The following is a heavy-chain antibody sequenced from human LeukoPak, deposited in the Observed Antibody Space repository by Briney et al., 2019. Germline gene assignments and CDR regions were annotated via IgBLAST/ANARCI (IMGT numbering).Heavy chain of an antibody. CDR2: IYYSGST. J-gene: IGHJ6*02. CDR3: DRDYGDSRNTYYYYGMDV. D-gene: IGHD4-17*01. Sequence: SETLSLTCTVSGGSISSGDYYWSWIRQPPGKGLEWIGYIYYSGSTYYNPSLKSRVTISVDTSKNQFSLKLSSVTAADTAVYYCDRDYGDSRNTYYYYGMDVWGQGTTVTVSS. V-gene: IGHV4-30-4*01. CDR1: GGSISSGDYY.